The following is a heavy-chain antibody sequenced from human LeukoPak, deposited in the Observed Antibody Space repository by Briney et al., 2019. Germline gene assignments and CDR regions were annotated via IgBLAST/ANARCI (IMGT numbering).Heavy chain of an antibody. Sequence: PSETLSLTCTVSGGSISTSNYYWGWIRQPPGKGLEWIGNIFYSGSTYYSPSLRSRVTISLDTSRNQFSLKLRSVTAADTAVYYCARDSGSNGFDIWGQGTMVTVSS. V-gene: IGHV4-39*07. CDR2: IFYSGST. D-gene: IGHD3-22*01. CDR1: GGSISTSNYY. J-gene: IGHJ3*02. CDR3: ARDSGSNGFDI.